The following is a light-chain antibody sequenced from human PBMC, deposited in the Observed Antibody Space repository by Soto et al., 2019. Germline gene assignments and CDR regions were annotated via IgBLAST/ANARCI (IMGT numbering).Light chain of an antibody. CDR2: DAS. V-gene: IGKV3-11*01. J-gene: IGKJ3*01. CDR3: QHRHN. CDR1: QSVSSE. Sequence: EIVLTQFPATLPLSPGERATLSCRASQSVSSEFAWYQQKPVQAPRLLIYDASNRPTGIPARFSGTGSGTDFTLTISSLEPEDFALYYCQHRHNFGPGTKVDIK.